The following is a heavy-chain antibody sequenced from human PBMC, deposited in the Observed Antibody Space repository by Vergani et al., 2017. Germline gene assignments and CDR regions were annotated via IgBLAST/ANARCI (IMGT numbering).Heavy chain of an antibody. V-gene: IGHV3-7*03. CDR3: ASGWGYGMDV. CDR1: GFTFSPSW. Sequence: EVQLVESGGGLVQPGGSLRLSCAASGFTFSPSWMSWVRQAPGKALEWVANIKQDGSEKYYVDSVKGRFTISRDNAKNSLYLQMNSLRAEDTAVYYCASGWGYGMDVWGQGTTVTVSS. J-gene: IGHJ6*02. CDR2: IKQDGSEK. D-gene: IGHD3-10*01.